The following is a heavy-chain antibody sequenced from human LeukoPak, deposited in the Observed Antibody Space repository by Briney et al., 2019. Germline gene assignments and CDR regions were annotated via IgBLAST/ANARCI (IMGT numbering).Heavy chain of an antibody. D-gene: IGHD5-12*01. Sequence: GASVKVSCKASGGTFSSYTIGWVRQAPGQGLEWMGRIIPILGIANYAQKFQGRVTITADKSTSTAYMELSSLRSEDTAVYYCARLTDIVATDIDYWGQGTLVTVSS. CDR1: GGTFSSYT. CDR3: ARLTDIVATDIDY. J-gene: IGHJ4*02. V-gene: IGHV1-69*02. CDR2: IIPILGIA.